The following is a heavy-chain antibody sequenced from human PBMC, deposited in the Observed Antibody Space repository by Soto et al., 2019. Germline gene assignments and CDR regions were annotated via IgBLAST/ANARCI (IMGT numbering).Heavy chain of an antibody. J-gene: IGHJ5*02. Sequence: GGSLRLSFAASGFTFSSYWMSWVRKAPGKGLEWVANVKQDGSEKYYVDSVKGRFTISSANPKNSLYLHMKSLRAEDTAGSDGASGSARITCIGAVAPGWFDPWGQGTLVTVSS. CDR3: ASGSARITCIGAVAPGWFDP. V-gene: IGHV3-7*03. D-gene: IGHD3-3*01. CDR1: GFTFSSYW. CDR2: VKQDGSEK.